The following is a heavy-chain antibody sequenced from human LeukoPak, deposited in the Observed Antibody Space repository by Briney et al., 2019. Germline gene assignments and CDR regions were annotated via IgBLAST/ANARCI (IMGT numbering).Heavy chain of an antibody. Sequence: SETLSLTCAVSGYSISRGYYWGWIRQSPEKGLEWIGNMHHSGNTYYNTSLKSRVAISVDTSKNQFSLKLSSVTAADTAVYYCASGPYGSGSKIDNWGQGTLVTVSS. J-gene: IGHJ4*02. D-gene: IGHD3-10*01. V-gene: IGHV4-38-2*01. CDR3: ASGPYGSGSKIDN. CDR1: GYSISRGYY. CDR2: MHHSGNT.